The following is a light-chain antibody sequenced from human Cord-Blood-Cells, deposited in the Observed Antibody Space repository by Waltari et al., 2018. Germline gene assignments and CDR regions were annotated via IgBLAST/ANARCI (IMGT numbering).Light chain of an antibody. CDR1: QGIRND. CDR2: AAS. J-gene: IGKJ4*01. CDR3: LQDYNYPRT. Sequence: AIEMTQTPYSLSVSLVDIATITCRASQGIRNDLGWYQQKPGKAPKLLIYAASSLQSGVPSRFSGSGSGTDFTLTISSLQPEDFATYYCLQDYNYPRTFGGGTKVEIK. V-gene: IGKV1-6*01.